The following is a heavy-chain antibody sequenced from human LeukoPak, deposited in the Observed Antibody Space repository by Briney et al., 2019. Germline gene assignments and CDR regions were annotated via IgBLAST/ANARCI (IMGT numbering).Heavy chain of an antibody. J-gene: IGHJ4*02. CDR3: TRVKGRELLWFGESTPDY. Sequence: GGSLRLSCTGSGFTFGDYAMSWVRQAPGKGLEWVGFIRSKAYGGTTEYAASVKGRFTISRDDSKSIAYLQMNSLKTEDTAVYYCTRVKGRELLWFGESTPDYWGQGTLVTVSS. V-gene: IGHV3-49*04. CDR1: GFTFGDYA. D-gene: IGHD3-10*01. CDR2: IRSKAYGGTT.